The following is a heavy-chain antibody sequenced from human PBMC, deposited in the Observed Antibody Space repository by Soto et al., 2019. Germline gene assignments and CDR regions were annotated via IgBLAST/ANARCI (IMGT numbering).Heavy chain of an antibody. CDR2: VKSKAAGGTT. Sequence: EVQLVESGGGLVKPGGSLRLSCAASGSTFSHAWMSWVRQVPGKGLEWVARVKSKAAGGTTDYAAPVKGRFTISRDDSKNTLYPQMNSLKNNYTDVYYCTTLGFDPWGQGTLVTVSS. CDR1: GSTFSHAW. CDR3: TTLGFDP. J-gene: IGHJ5*02. V-gene: IGHV3-15*01.